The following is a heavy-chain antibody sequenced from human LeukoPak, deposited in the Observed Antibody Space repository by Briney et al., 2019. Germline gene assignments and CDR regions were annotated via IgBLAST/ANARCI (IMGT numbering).Heavy chain of an antibody. CDR1: GGSFSGYY. Sequence: SETLSLTCAVYGGSFSGYYWSWLRQPPGKGLEWIGEINHSGSTNYNPSLKSRVTISVDTSKNQFSLKLSSVTAADTAVYYCARGGRNWNDWTYYYYMDVWGKGTTVTVSS. J-gene: IGHJ6*03. D-gene: IGHD1-1*01. CDR3: ARGGRNWNDWTYYYYMDV. V-gene: IGHV4-34*01. CDR2: INHSGST.